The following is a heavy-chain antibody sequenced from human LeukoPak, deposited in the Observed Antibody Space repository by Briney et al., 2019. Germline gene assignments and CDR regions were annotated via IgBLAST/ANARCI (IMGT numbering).Heavy chain of an antibody. Sequence: GTLRLSCAASGFTFSSYGMSWVRQAPGKGLEWVSAISGSGGSTYYADSVKGRFTISRDNAKNSLYLQMNSLRVEDTAVYYCARDLVGATSYDAFDIWGQGTMVTVSS. CDR3: ARDLVGATSYDAFDI. D-gene: IGHD1-26*01. CDR1: GFTFSSYG. CDR2: ISGSGGST. J-gene: IGHJ3*02. V-gene: IGHV3-23*01.